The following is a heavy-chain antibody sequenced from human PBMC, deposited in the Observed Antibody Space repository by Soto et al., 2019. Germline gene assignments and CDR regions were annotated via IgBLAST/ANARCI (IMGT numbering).Heavy chain of an antibody. V-gene: IGHV1-18*01. J-gene: IGHJ4*02. CDR3: ARDEWGYDILKGYCKAHLVDY. CDR1: GYTFTHFY. D-gene: IGHD3-9*01. CDR2: ISPHNFNT. Sequence: QVQLDQSGAEVKKPGDSVKVSCKASGYTFTHFYITWVRQAPGPGLEWMGAISPHNFNTNYAQKFRGRVTLTTEKSKSTAYTAQRSLTSDDTAVYYCARDEWGYDILKGYCKAHLVDYWGQGVPVTVSS.